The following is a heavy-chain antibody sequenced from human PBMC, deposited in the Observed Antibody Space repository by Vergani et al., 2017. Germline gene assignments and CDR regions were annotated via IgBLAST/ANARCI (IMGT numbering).Heavy chain of an antibody. CDR3: ARTGLRPGSYYEYYYGMDV. Sequence: QLQLQESGPGLVKPSETLSLTCTVSGGSISSSSYYWGWIRQPPGKGLEWIGSIYYSGSTYYNPSLKSRVTISVDTSKNQFSLKLSSVTAADTAVYYCARTGLRPGSYYEYYYGMDVWGQGTTVTVSS. CDR1: GGSISSSSYY. V-gene: IGHV4-39*07. CDR2: IYYSGST. J-gene: IGHJ6*02. D-gene: IGHD3-10*01.